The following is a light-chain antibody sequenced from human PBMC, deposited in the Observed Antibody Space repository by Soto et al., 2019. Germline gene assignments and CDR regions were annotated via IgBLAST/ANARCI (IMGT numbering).Light chain of an antibody. CDR1: SSDGGRYNL. CDR3: CSYAGSSTFYV. V-gene: IGLV2-23*02. J-gene: IGLJ1*01. CDR2: EVS. Sequence: QSVRTQPASGSGSPGQSITISCTGTSSDGGRYNLVSWYQQHPGKAPKLMIYEVSKRPSGVSNRFSGSKSGNTASLTISGLQAEDEADYYCCSYAGSSTFYVFGTGTKVTVL.